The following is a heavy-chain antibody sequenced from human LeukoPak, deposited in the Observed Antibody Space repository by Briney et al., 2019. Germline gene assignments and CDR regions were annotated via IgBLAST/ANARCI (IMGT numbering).Heavy chain of an antibody. D-gene: IGHD3-9*01. V-gene: IGHV1-24*01. CDR3: ATLITFFDWSYAFDI. J-gene: IGHJ3*02. Sequence: ASVKVSCKVSGYTLTELSMHWVRQAPGKGLEWMGGFDPEDGETIYAQKFQGRVTMTEDTSTDTAYMELSSLRSEDTAVYYCATLITFFDWSYAFDIWGRGTMVTVSS. CDR1: GYTLTELS. CDR2: FDPEDGET.